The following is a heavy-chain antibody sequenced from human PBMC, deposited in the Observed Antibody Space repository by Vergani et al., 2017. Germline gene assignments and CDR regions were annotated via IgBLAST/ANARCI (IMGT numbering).Heavy chain of an antibody. CDR2: ISSSSSYI. V-gene: IGHV3-21*01. J-gene: IGHJ4*02. Sequence: EVQLVESGGGLVKPGGSLRLSCAASGFTFSSYSMNWVRQAPGKGLEWVSSISSSSSYIYYADSVKGRFTISRDNAKNSLYLQMYSLRAEDTAVYYCARDQIAQYSGFDYWGQGTLVTVSS. CDR1: GFTFSSYS. CDR3: ARDQIAQYSGFDY. D-gene: IGHD2-15*01.